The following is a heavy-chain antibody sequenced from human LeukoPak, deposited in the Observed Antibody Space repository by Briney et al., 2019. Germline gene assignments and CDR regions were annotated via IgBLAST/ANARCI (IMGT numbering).Heavy chain of an antibody. CDR2: INAGNGNT. CDR1: GYTFTSYA. CDR3: ARAPYDYVWGSYRSNYFHY. Sequence: EASVKVSCKASGYTFTSYAMHWVRQAPGQRLEWMGWINAGNGNTKYSQKFQGRVTITRDTSASTAYMELSSLRSEDTAVYYCARAPYDYVWGSYRSNYFHYWGQGTLVTVSS. D-gene: IGHD3-16*02. J-gene: IGHJ4*02. V-gene: IGHV1-3*01.